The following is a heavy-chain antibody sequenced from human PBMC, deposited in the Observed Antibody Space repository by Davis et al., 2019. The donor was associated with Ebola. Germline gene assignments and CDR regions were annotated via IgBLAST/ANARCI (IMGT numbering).Heavy chain of an antibody. D-gene: IGHD3-22*01. CDR3: ARDPSYDSWYFDY. J-gene: IGHJ4*02. CDR1: GFTFSSYG. CDR2: ISSSGSTI. Sequence: GESLKISCAASGFTFSSYGMHWVRQAPGKGLEWVSYISSSGSTIYYADSVKGRFTISRDNAKNSLYLQMNSLRAEDTAVYYCARDPSYDSWYFDYWGQGTLVTVSS. V-gene: IGHV3-48*04.